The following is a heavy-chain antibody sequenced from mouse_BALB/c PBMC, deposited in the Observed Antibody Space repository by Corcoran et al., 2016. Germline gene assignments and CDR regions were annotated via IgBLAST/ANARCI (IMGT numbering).Heavy chain of an antibody. CDR2: INPDSSTI. CDR1: GSDFSRDW. D-gene: IGHD4-1*01. J-gene: IGHJ3*01. Sequence: EVKLLESGGGLVQPGGSLKLSCAASGSDFSRDWVSWVRQAPGKGLEWIGEINPDSSTINYTPSLKDKFIISRDNAKNTLYLQMSKVRSEDTALYYCARNWDVGFAYWGQGTLVTVSA. CDR3: ARNWDVGFAY. V-gene: IGHV4-1*02.